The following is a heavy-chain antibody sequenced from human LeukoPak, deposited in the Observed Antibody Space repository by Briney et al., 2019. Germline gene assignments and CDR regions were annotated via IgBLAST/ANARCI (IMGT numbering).Heavy chain of an antibody. CDR2: INHSGST. J-gene: IGHJ6*02. CDR3: ARRLSTRYCSSTSCLYGMDV. Sequence: RPSETLSLTCAVYGGSFSGYYWSWIRQPPGKGLEWIGEINHSGSTNYNPSLKSRVTISVDTSKNQFSLKLNSVTAADTAVYYCARRLSTRYCSSTSCLYGMDVWGQGTTVTVSS. CDR1: GGSFSGYY. V-gene: IGHV4-34*01. D-gene: IGHD2-2*01.